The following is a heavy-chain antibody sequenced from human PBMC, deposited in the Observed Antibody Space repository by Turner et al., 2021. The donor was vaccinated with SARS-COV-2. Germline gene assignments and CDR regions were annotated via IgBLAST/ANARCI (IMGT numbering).Heavy chain of an antibody. CDR3: AGQWEVAAAAYLARFDP. CDR2: IDYSGST. V-gene: IGHV4-39*01. CDR1: GCSISSSSYY. J-gene: IGHJ5*02. D-gene: IGHD6-13*01. Sequence: QLLLQWSGPGFVKPSAPLSLPCSLSGCSISSSSYYWGWIRQPPGKGLEWIGSIDYSGSTYDSPSLKSRVTISVDTSKNEVSRKLSSVTAADTAVNYCAGQWEVAAAAYLARFDPWGQGTLVTVSA.